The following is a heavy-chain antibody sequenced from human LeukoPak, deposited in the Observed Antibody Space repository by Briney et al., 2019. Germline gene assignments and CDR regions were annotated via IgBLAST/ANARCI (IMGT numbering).Heavy chain of an antibody. Sequence: SETLSLTCAVSGGSISTAASFWGWSRQPPGKGLEWIGRIYYSGSTFYNPSLKSRVTISVDTSKNQFSLRLSSVTAADTAVYYCARHGSTDYFDFWGQGTLVTVSP. J-gene: IGHJ4*02. CDR3: ARHGSTDYFDF. D-gene: IGHD2-2*03. V-gene: IGHV4-39*01. CDR1: GGSISTAASF. CDR2: IYYSGST.